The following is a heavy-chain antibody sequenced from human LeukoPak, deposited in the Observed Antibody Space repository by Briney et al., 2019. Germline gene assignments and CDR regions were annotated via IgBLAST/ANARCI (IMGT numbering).Heavy chain of an antibody. D-gene: IGHD3-22*01. CDR3: ARLGHSRRYYYGRIYYYYYYMDV. J-gene: IGHJ6*03. CDR2: IYYSGST. Sequence: SETLSLTCTVSVGSISSYYWSWIGQPPGKGREWIGYIYYSGSTNYNPSLTSRGTISVDTSKNQCSLKLSSVTAADTAVYYCARLGHSRRYYYGRIYYYYYYMDVWGKGTTVTISS. V-gene: IGHV4-59*12. CDR1: VGSISSYY.